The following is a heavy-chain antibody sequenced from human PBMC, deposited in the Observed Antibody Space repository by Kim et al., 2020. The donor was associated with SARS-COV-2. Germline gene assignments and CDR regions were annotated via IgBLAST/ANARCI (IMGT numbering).Heavy chain of an antibody. V-gene: IGHV4-34*01. J-gene: IGHJ4*02. Sequence: SETLSLTCAVYGGSFSGYYWSWIRQPPGKGLEWIGEINHSGSTNYNPSLKSRVTISVDTSKNQFSLKLSSVTAADTAVYYCARGGAYSSRSPGNYFDYWGQGTLVTVSS. CDR3: ARGGAYSSRSPGNYFDY. D-gene: IGHD6-13*01. CDR1: GGSFSGYY. CDR2: INHSGST.